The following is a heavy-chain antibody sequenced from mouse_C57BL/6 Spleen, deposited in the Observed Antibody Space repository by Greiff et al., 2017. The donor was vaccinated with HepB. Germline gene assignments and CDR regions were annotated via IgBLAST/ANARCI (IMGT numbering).Heavy chain of an antibody. D-gene: IGHD2-14*01. CDR1: GYSITSGYY. Sequence: EVQLQESGPGLVKPSQSLSLTCSVTGYSITSGYYWNWIRQFPGNKLEWMGYISYDGSNNYNPSLKNRISITRDTSKNQFFLKLNSVTTEDTATYYCAREGEYEGATDYWGQGTSVTVSS. CDR3: AREGEYEGATDY. V-gene: IGHV3-6*01. CDR2: ISYDGSN. J-gene: IGHJ4*01.